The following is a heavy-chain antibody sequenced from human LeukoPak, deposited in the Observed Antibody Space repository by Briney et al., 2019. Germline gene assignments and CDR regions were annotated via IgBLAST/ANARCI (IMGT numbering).Heavy chain of an antibody. D-gene: IGHD2-2*01. CDR3: ARNLGGCTSTSCYSDFDI. CDR2: IDTSSQYI. CDR1: GFTFNSYA. V-gene: IGHV3-21*01. Sequence: GGSLRLSCAASGFTFNSYAMSWVRQAPGKGLEWVSFIDTSSQYIFYADSVKGRFTISRDNAKNSLYLQMGSLRAEDTAVYYCARNLGGCTSTSCYSDFDIWGQGNLVTVSP. J-gene: IGHJ4*02.